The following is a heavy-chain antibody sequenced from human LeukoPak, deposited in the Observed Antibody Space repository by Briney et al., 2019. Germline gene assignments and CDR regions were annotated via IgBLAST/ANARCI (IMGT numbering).Heavy chain of an antibody. CDR2: INHSGST. CDR1: GGSFSGYY. D-gene: IGHD4/OR15-4a*01. Sequence: SETLSLTCAVYGGSFSGYYWSWIRQPPGKGLEWIGEINHSGSTNYNPSLKSRVTISVDTSKNQFSLKLSSVTAADTAVYYCARTYYGALSYYYYMDVWGKGTTVTISS. V-gene: IGHV4-34*01. J-gene: IGHJ6*03. CDR3: ARTYYGALSYYYYMDV.